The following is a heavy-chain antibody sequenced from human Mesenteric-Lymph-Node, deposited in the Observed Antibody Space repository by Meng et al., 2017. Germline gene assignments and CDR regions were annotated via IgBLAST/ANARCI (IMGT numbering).Heavy chain of an antibody. CDR1: GDLITLGVYP. D-gene: IGHD4-17*01. Sequence: VPLQGAGPGLVKPLQTLSLPCHVSGDLITLGVYPWNWVLRPPGKGLEWIGESFHSGSTNYNPPLKSRFTISVDKSKNKFSLRLNAVTAADTAVYYCAILYGDSSVWYLDLWGRGTLVTVSS. J-gene: IGHJ2*01. V-gene: IGHV4-4*02. CDR3: AILYGDSSVWYLDL. CDR2: SFHSGST.